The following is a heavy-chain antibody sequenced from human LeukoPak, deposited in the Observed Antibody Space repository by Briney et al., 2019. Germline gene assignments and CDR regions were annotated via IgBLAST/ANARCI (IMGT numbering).Heavy chain of an antibody. D-gene: IGHD1-1*01. Sequence: PGGSLRLSCAASGFTFSSYEMNWVRQAPGKGLEWVSYISSSGSTIYYADSVKGRFTISRDNAKSSLYLQMNSLRVEDTAVYYCARSAGTWFDPWGQGTLVTVSS. V-gene: IGHV3-48*03. CDR1: GFTFSSYE. CDR2: ISSSGSTI. CDR3: ARSAGTWFDP. J-gene: IGHJ5*02.